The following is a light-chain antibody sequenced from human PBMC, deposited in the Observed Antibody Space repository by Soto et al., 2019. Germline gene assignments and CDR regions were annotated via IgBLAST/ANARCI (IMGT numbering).Light chain of an antibody. J-gene: IGKJ1*01. CDR2: GAS. CDR3: QQYNTSHRT. V-gene: IGKV3-15*01. Sequence: EILMTQSPATLSVSPGDRATLSCRASQSVNTNLAWYQQKPGQAPRLLIYGASTRAPGIPDRFSGSGSGTDFTLTISRLETEDFAVYYCQQYNTSHRTVGQGTTVDIK. CDR1: QSVNTN.